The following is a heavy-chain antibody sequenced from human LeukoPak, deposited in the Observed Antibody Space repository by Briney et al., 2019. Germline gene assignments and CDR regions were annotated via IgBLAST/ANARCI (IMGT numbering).Heavy chain of an antibody. D-gene: IGHD6-19*01. CDR1: GFTFSSYGM. V-gene: IGHV4-4*02. Sequence: GSLRLSCAASGFTFSSYGMSWVRQPPGKGLEWIGEIYHSGSTNYNPSLKSRVTISVDKSKNQFSLKLSSVTAADTAVYYCARDVAVAGIDYWGQGTLVTVSS. J-gene: IGHJ4*02. CDR3: ARDVAVAGIDY. CDR2: IYHSGST.